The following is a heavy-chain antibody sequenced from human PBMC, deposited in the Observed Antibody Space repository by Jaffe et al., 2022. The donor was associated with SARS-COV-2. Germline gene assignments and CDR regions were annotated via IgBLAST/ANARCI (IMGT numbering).Heavy chain of an antibody. Sequence: QVQLVESGGGVVQPGRSLRLSCAASGFTFSSYGMHWVRQAPGKGLEWVAVIWYDGSNKYYADSVKGRFTISRDNSKNTLYLQMNSLRAEDTAVYYCARAYCGGDCYSTSAFDPWGQGTLVTVSS. CDR3: ARAYCGGDCYSTSAFDP. CDR2: IWYDGSNK. CDR1: GFTFSSYG. J-gene: IGHJ5*02. D-gene: IGHD2-21*02. V-gene: IGHV3-33*01.